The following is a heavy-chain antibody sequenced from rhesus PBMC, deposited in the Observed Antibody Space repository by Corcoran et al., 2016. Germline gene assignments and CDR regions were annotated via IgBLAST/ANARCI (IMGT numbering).Heavy chain of an antibody. V-gene: IGHV4-73*01. Sequence: QVQLQQWGEGLVKPSETLSLTCAVYGCSISGPYWRWIRQPPLKGLEWIGNIDGNSASTNYNPALKNRVTVSKDTSKNQFSLKLSSVTAADTAVYYCARAYSNYGQFDYWGQGVLVTVSS. CDR2: IDGNSAST. D-gene: IGHD4-23*01. J-gene: IGHJ4*01. CDR1: GCSISGPY. CDR3: ARAYSNYGQFDY.